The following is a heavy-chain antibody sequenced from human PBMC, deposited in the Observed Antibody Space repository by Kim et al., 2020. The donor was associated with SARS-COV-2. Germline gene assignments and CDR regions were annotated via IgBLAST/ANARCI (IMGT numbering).Heavy chain of an antibody. V-gene: IGHV4-30-2*04. J-gene: IGHJ4*02. D-gene: IGHD3-10*01. CDR3: ARDPAPSYYGSGSDDDY. Sequence: LKSRVTISVDTSKNQFSLKLSSVTAADTAVYYCARDPAPSYYGSGSDDDYWGQGTLVTVSS.